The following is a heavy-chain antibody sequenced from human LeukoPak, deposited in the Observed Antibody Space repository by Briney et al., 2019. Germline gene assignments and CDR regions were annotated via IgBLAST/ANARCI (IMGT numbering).Heavy chain of an antibody. CDR3: AGDEQLWLQAFDY. Sequence: ETLSLTCTVSGGSVSSGSYYWSWIRQPPGKGLKWIGYIYYSGSTNYNPSLKSRVTISVDTSKNQFSLKLSSVTAADTSVYYCAGDEQLWLQAFDYWGQGTLVTVST. D-gene: IGHD5-18*01. CDR2: IYYSGST. V-gene: IGHV4-61*01. J-gene: IGHJ4*02. CDR1: GGSVSSGSYY.